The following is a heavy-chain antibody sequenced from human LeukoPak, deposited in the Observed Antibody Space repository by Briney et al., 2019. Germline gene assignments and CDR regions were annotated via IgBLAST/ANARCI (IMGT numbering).Heavy chain of an antibody. J-gene: IGHJ3*02. CDR3: ARDRGGSSDAFDI. D-gene: IGHD2-2*01. Sequence: GGSLRLSCAASGFSVSNNYMSWVRQAPGKGLEWVSVIYSGGSTFYAGSVKGRFTISRDNSKNTLYLQMNSLRAEDTAVYYCARDRGGSSDAFDIWGQGTMVTVSS. CDR1: GFSVSNNY. CDR2: IYSGGST. V-gene: IGHV3-66*01.